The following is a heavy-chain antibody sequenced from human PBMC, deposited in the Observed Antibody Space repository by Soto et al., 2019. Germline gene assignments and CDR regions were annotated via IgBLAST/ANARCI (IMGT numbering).Heavy chain of an antibody. CDR1: GFTFSHYA. CDR3: AKDQGSSWYEIDY. D-gene: IGHD6-13*01. Sequence: EVQLLESGGGLVQPGGPLRLSCAASGFTFSHYAVTWVRQAPGKGREWVSTISGSGGSTYYADSVKGRFTISRDNSKNTLYLQMNSLRAEDTDVYYCAKDQGSSWYEIDYWGQGTLVTVSS. J-gene: IGHJ4*02. CDR2: ISGSGGST. V-gene: IGHV3-23*01.